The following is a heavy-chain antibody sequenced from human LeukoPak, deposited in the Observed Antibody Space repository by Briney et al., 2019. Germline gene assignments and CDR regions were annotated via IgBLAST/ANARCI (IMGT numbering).Heavy chain of an antibody. CDR3: AKSTIVGATVDAFDI. V-gene: IGHV3-30*02. J-gene: IGHJ3*02. CDR2: IRYDGTNR. D-gene: IGHD1-26*01. CDR1: GFTFSSYV. Sequence: GGSLRLSCAASGFTFSSYVMHWVRQAPGKGLEGVAFIRYDGTNRYYADYVKGRFTIARDNSKNTMYLQMNSLRAEDTAVYYCAKSTIVGATVDAFDIWGQGTMVTVSS.